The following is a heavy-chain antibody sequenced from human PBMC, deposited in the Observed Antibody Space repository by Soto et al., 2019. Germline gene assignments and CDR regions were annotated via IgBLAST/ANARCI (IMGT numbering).Heavy chain of an antibody. CDR2: IYNDGSRT. D-gene: IGHD1-1*01. Sequence: EEQLVESGGGLVQPGGSLRLSCAASGFAFSSYWMHWVRQTPGKGPVWVSRIYNDGSRTAYADSVKGRFTISRDNAKNTMYLQMSSLTVEDTAVYYCARDLSGDTTPYFDLWGQGTQVTVSS. V-gene: IGHV3-74*01. CDR3: ARDLSGDTTPYFDL. J-gene: IGHJ4*02. CDR1: GFAFSSYW.